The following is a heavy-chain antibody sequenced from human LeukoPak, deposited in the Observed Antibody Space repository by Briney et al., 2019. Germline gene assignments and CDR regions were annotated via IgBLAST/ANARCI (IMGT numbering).Heavy chain of an antibody. J-gene: IGHJ4*01. D-gene: IGHD2-21*01. V-gene: IGHV4-34*01. CDR2: INHSGNT. Sequence: PSETLSLTCAVYGESFSIYYYSWIRQPPGKGLEWIGEINHSGNTNYNPSLKSRVTISVDTSKNQFSLRPSSLTAADTAMYYCARPGLAYCGGDCYSTEGYYFDYWSQGTLVTVSS. CDR3: ARPGLAYCGGDCYSTEGYYFDY. CDR1: GESFSIYY.